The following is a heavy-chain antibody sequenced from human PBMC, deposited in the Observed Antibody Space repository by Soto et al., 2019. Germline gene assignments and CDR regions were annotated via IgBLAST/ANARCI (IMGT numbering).Heavy chain of an antibody. J-gene: IGHJ4*02. CDR1: GYTFTSHG. D-gene: IGHD3-16*01. CDR2: VSGYNGNT. CDR3: ARDLGAKVYY. Sequence: QLVQSGAEVKKPGASVKVSCKASGYTFTSHGISWVRQAPGQGLEWMGWVSGYNGNTTYAQKFQGRVTMTTDTSTTTAYMELRSLTSDDTAVYYCARDLGAKVYYWGQGTLVTVSS. V-gene: IGHV1-18*01.